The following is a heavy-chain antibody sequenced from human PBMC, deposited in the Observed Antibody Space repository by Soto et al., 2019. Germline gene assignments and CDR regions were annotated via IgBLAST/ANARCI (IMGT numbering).Heavy chain of an antibody. J-gene: IGHJ5*02. CDR1: AFSLRTSGEG. CDR3: AKSGSSGWYGWFHP. D-gene: IGHD6-19*01. CDR2: IYWNDDK. V-gene: IGHV2-5*01. Sequence: QITLKQSGPKLVKPTQTLTLTCIFSAFSLRTSGEGVGWIRQPPEKALEWLGFIYWNDDKRYSPSLKSRPTIAEDTPKNQVVLRMTRMDPVDTAKYDCAKSGSSGWYGWFHPWGQGTLVTVST.